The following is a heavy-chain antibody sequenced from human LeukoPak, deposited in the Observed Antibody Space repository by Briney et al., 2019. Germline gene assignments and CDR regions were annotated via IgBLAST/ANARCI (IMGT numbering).Heavy chain of an antibody. CDR3: ARYGDNAHAFDM. Sequence: PSETLSLTCTVSSGSISGSSYFWGWIRQPPGKGLEWIGSIYYSGSTYYNPSLKSRVTISVDTSKNQFSLKLTSVTAADTAVYRCARYGDNAHAFDMWGQGTMVTVSS. D-gene: IGHD4-17*01. CDR2: IYYSGST. CDR1: SGSISGSSYF. V-gene: IGHV4-39*07. J-gene: IGHJ3*02.